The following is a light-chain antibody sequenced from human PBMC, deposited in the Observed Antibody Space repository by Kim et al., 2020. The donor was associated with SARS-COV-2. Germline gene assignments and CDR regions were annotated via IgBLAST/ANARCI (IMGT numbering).Light chain of an antibody. CDR2: DVS. CDR3: NSYTSSRIYF. J-gene: IGLJ1*01. V-gene: IGLV2-14*03. CDR1: SSDIGANNY. Sequence: QSALTQPASVSGSPGQSITISCTGTSSDIGANNYVSWYQQHPGKAPKLLIFDVSERPSGVSTRFSGSKSGNTASLTISGLQAEDEADYYCNSYTSSRIYFFGIGTKVTVL.